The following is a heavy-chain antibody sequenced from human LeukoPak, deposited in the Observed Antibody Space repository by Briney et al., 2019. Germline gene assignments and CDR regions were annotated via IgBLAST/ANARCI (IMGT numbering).Heavy chain of an antibody. D-gene: IGHD3-10*01. CDR2: IIPIFGTA. V-gene: IGHV1-69*06. J-gene: IGHJ5*02. CDR1: GGTFSSYA. Sequence: GASVKVSCKASGGTFSSYAISWVRQAPGQGLEWMGGIIPIFGTANYAQKFQGRATITADKSTSTAYMELSSLRSEDTAVYYCANGSLLWFGELSSPFDPWGQGTLVTVSS. CDR3: ANGSLLWFGELSSPFDP.